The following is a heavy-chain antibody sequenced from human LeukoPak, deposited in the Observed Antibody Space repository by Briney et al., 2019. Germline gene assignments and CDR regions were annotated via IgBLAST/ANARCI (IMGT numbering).Heavy chain of an antibody. CDR2: ISSDSSTI. V-gene: IGHV3-48*01. CDR1: GFTFSTYT. Sequence: PGGSLRLSCAASGFTFSTYTMNWARQAPGKGLEWVSYISSDSSTIYYADSVKGRFTISRDNAKNSLYLQMNSLRAEDTAVYYCARNFDIWGQGTMVTVSS. CDR3: ARNFDI. J-gene: IGHJ3*02.